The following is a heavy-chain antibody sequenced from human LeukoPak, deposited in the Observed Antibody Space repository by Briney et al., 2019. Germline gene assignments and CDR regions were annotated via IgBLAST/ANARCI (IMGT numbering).Heavy chain of an antibody. CDR2: ISYDGSNK. CDR3: AKDPRYSDYLGGYFDY. V-gene: IGHV3-30*18. Sequence: GRSLRLSCAASGFTFSSYGMHWVRQAPGKGLEWVAVISYDGSNKYYADSVKGRFTISRDNSKNTLYLQMNSLRAEDTAVYYCAKDPRYSDYLGGYFDYWGQGTLVTVSS. D-gene: IGHD4-11*01. J-gene: IGHJ4*02. CDR1: GFTFSSYG.